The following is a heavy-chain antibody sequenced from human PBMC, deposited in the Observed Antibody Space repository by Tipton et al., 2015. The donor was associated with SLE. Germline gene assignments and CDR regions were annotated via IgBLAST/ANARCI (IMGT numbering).Heavy chain of an antibody. V-gene: IGHV4-59*01. CDR1: GGSISTFY. Sequence: TLSLTCTVSGGSISTFYWSWIRQPPGKGLEWIGYISYSGGPNYNPPLKSRVTMPMDTSKNHFSLELRSVTAADTAIYYCASDSRSSWYFIWGRGTLVTVSS. J-gene: IGHJ2*01. CDR3: ASDSRSSWYFI. D-gene: IGHD6-13*01. CDR2: ISYSGGP.